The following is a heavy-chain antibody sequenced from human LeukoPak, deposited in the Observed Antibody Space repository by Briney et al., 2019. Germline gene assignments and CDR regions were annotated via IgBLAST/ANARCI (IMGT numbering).Heavy chain of an antibody. CDR3: ARELYRVAGTKNYYYGMDV. D-gene: IGHD6-19*01. CDR2: IWYDGSNK. J-gene: IGHJ6*02. V-gene: IGHV3-33*01. Sequence: GGSLRLSCAASGFTFSSYGMHWVRQAPGEGLEWVAVIWYDGSNKYYADSVKGRFTISRDNSKNTLYLQMNSLRAEDTAVYYCARELYRVAGTKNYYYGMDVWGQGTTVTVSS. CDR1: GFTFSSYG.